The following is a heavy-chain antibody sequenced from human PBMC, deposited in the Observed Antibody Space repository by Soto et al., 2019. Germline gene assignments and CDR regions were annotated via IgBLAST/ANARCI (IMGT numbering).Heavy chain of an antibody. CDR1: GGSISSSNW. V-gene: IGHV4-4*02. CDR3: ARGIGTGIRAMVRGGGYFDY. CDR2: IYHSGST. J-gene: IGHJ4*02. Sequence: PSETLSLTCAVSGGSISSSNWWSWVRQPPGKGLEWIGEIYHSGSTNYNPSLKSRVTISVDKSKNQFSLKLSSVTAADTAVYYCARGIGTGIRAMVRGGGYFDYWGQGTLVTVSS. D-gene: IGHD3-10*01.